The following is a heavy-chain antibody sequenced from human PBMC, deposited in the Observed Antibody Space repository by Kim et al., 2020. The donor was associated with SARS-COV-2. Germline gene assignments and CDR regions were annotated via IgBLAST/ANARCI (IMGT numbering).Heavy chain of an antibody. Sequence: GGSLRLSCAASGFTFSDYYMSWIRQAPGKGLEWVSYISSSSSYTNYADSVKGRFTISRDNAKNSLYLQMNSLRAEDTAVYYCAREGAAGFVSMDAFDIWGQGTMVTVSS. CDR1: GFTFSDYY. D-gene: IGHD6-13*01. V-gene: IGHV3-11*06. J-gene: IGHJ3*02. CDR2: ISSSSSYT. CDR3: AREGAAGFVSMDAFDI.